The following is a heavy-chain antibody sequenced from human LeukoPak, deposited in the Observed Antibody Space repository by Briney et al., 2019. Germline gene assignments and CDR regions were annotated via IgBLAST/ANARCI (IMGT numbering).Heavy chain of an antibody. J-gene: IGHJ4*02. CDR3: ARDPGRYDILTGYYTGFDY. CDR1: GFTFSSYS. Sequence: PGGSLRLSCAASGFTFSSYSMNWVRQAPGKGLEWVSSISSSSYIYYADSVKGRFTISRDNAKNSLYLQMNSLRAEDTAVYYCARDPGRYDILTGYYTGFDYWGQGTLVTVSS. D-gene: IGHD3-9*01. V-gene: IGHV3-21*01. CDR2: ISSSSYI.